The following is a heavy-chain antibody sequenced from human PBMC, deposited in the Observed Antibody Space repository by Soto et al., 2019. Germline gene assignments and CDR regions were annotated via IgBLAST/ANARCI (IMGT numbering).Heavy chain of an antibody. V-gene: IGHV4-31*03. CDR2: IYYSGST. D-gene: IGHD3-10*01. Sequence: QVQLQESGPGLVKPSQTLSLTCTVSGRSISSGGCYWSWIRQHPGKGLESNGSIYYSGSTYYNPCLESRVVISVDTSKNPFSLKLSSVTAADREVYYCARGGSGSYYDVWFDPWGQGTLVTVSS. J-gene: IGHJ5*02. CDR1: GRSISSGGCY. CDR3: ARGGSGSYYDVWFDP.